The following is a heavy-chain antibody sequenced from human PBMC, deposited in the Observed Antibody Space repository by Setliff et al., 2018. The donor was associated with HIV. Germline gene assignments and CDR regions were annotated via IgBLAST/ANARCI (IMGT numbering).Heavy chain of an antibody. Sequence: ASVKVSCKASGYNFAIYGISWVRQAPGQGLEWMGWISASGDAKPAQKFQGRVTLTTDTSSSSAYMELRSLTSDDTAIYYCAKDDFTGAYPSVALDIWGQGTMVTVSS. J-gene: IGHJ3*02. D-gene: IGHD1-26*01. CDR1: GYNFAIYG. CDR2: ISASGDA. CDR3: AKDDFTGAYPSVALDI. V-gene: IGHV1-18*01.